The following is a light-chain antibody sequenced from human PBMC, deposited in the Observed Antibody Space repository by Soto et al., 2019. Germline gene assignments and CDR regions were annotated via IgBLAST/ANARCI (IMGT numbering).Light chain of an antibody. V-gene: IGKV3-20*01. CDR3: QQYNNWPAIT. J-gene: IGKJ5*01. CDR2: GAY. CDR1: QSVSSNY. Sequence: DIVLTQSPGTLSVSPGDRATLSCRDSQSVSSNYLAWYQQKPGQAPRLLIYGAYSRATGIPDRFSGSGSGTDFTLTISRLEPEDFAVYYCQQYNNWPAITFGQGTRLEIK.